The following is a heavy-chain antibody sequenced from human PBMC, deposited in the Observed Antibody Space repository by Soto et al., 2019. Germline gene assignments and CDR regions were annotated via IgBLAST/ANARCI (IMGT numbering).Heavy chain of an antibody. Sequence: QEQLVQSGAEVKKPGSSVKVSCKDSGGLFSSYAISWVRQAPGQGLEWMGGIIPVFGTAYYAQKFRGRVTITADESTNTAYMELSSLRSEDTAMYYCAGGGSGYVWFNEFWGQGSLVTVSS. D-gene: IGHD3-22*01. CDR2: IIPVFGTA. J-gene: IGHJ4*02. V-gene: IGHV1-69*01. CDR3: AGGGSGYVWFNEF. CDR1: GGLFSSYA.